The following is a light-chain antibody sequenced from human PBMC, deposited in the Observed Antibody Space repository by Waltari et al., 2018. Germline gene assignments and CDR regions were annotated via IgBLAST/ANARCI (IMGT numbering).Light chain of an antibody. CDR1: KSVSSN. J-gene: IGKJ3*01. CDR3: QQYNNWPLT. CDR2: GAS. V-gene: IGKV3-15*01. Sequence: EIVMTQSPATLSVSPGERATLSCRASKSVSSNLAWYQQKPGQAPRLLIYGASTRATGIPARCGGSGYGTEFTLTISSLQSEDFAVYYCQQYNNWPLTFGPGTKVDIK.